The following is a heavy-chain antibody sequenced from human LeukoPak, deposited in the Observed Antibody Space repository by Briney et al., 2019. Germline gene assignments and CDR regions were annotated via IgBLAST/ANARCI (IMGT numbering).Heavy chain of an antibody. V-gene: IGHV1-18*01. CDR1: GYTFTSYG. CDR2: ISAYNGNT. CDR3: ARVVYGVLRYFDWLVSDVGPPDY. D-gene: IGHD3-9*01. Sequence: GASVKVSCKASGYTFTSYGISWVRQAPGQGLEWMGWISAYNGNTNYAQKLQGRVTMTTDTSTSTAYMELRSLRSDDTAVYYCARVVYGVLRYFDWLVSDVGPPDYWGQGTLVTVSS. J-gene: IGHJ4*02.